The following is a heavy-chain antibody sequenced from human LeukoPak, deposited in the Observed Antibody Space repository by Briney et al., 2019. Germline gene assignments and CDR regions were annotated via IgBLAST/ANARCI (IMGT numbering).Heavy chain of an antibody. CDR2: MNPNRGNA. CDR3: ARVQGSDTSGSFDH. D-gene: IGHD1-26*01. Sequence: ASVKVSCKASGYTFTSYDIHWVRQATGQGLEWMGWMNPNRGNAGYAQRVQGRVTMTRNTSISTAYMELTSLKFEDTAVYYCARVQGSDTSGSFDHWGQGTLVTVSS. CDR1: GYTFTSYD. V-gene: IGHV1-8*01. J-gene: IGHJ4*02.